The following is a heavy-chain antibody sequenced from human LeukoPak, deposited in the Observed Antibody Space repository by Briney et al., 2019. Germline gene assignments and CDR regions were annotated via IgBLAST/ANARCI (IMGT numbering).Heavy chain of an antibody. CDR1: GASISSDY. J-gene: IGHJ5*02. CDR3: ARPSPGFDP. V-gene: IGHV4-59*01. Sequence: PSETLSLTCTVSGASISSDYWTWIRQPPGRGLEWIGYVYYNGNTKYNPSLLSRVTISADTSKNQFFLNLTSVTAADTAVYFCARPSPGFDPWGQGTLVTVSS. CDR2: VYYNGNT.